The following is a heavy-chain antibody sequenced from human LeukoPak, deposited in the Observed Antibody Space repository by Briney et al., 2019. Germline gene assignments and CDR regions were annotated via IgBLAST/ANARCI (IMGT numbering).Heavy chain of an antibody. V-gene: IGHV4-39*07. Sequence: PSETLPLTCTVSGGSISSSPYYWGWIRQPPGKGLEWIGSIYYSGTTHYNPSLESRVTISVDTPKNQFSLKLASVTAADTAIYYCAKGAGGFSYYNWFDPWGQGTLVTVSS. CDR1: GGSISSSPYY. CDR2: IYYSGTT. D-gene: IGHD5-18*01. CDR3: AKGAGGFSYYNWFDP. J-gene: IGHJ5*02.